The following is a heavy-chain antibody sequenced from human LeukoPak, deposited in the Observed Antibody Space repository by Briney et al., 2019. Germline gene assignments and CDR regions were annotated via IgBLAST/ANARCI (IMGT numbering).Heavy chain of an antibody. CDR3: ARGGAFPDY. V-gene: IGHV3-7*05. D-gene: IGHD1-26*01. CDR2: IKPDGSDK. J-gene: IGHJ4*02. Sequence: PGGSLRLSCAASGFTFSSYWMSWVRQAPGEGLEWVANIKPDGSDKSYMDYVKGRFTISRANAKDSLYLQMHSLRAEDTAVYCCARGGAFPDYWGQGTLVTVSS. CDR1: GFTFSSYW.